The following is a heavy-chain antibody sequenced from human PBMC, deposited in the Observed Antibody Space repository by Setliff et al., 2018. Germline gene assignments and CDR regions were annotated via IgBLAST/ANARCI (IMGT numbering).Heavy chain of an antibody. CDR3: ARVRLVATTNYYYYYYMDV. V-gene: IGHV1-3*01. CDR2: INAGNGNT. J-gene: IGHJ6*03. D-gene: IGHD5-12*01. CDR1: GYTFTSYA. Sequence: GASVKVSCKASGYTFTSYAMHWVRQAPGQRLEWMGWINAGNGNTKYSQKFQGRVTITRDTSASTAYMELSSLRSEDTAVYYCARVRLVATTNYYYYYYMDVWGKGTTVTVSS.